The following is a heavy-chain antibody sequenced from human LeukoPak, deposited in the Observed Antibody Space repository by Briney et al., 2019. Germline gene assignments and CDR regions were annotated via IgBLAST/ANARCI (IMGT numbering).Heavy chain of an antibody. CDR1: GFIFSDYY. V-gene: IGHV3-11*04. J-gene: IGHJ4*02. D-gene: IGHD3-22*01. Sequence: GGPLRLSCAASGFIFSDYYLSWIRQAPGKGLEWISYISGRDNTIFYADSVKGRFTISRDNAKNSLYLQMNSLRAEDTAVYYCATMNYYDSRFDYWGQGTLVTVSS. CDR2: ISGRDNTI. CDR3: ATMNYYDSRFDY.